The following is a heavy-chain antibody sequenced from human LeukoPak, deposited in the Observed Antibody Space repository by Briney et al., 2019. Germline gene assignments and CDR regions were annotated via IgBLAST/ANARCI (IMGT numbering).Heavy chain of an antibody. Sequence: PGGSLRLSCAASGFTFSSYGMHWVRQAPGKGLEWVAVIWYDGSNKYYADSVKGRFTISRDNSKNTLYLQMNSLRAEDTAVYYCAKCLPYYYYMDVWGKGTTVTVSS. CDR2: IWYDGSNK. CDR3: AKCLPYYYYMDV. V-gene: IGHV3-33*06. J-gene: IGHJ6*03. D-gene: IGHD5/OR15-5a*01. CDR1: GFTFSSYG.